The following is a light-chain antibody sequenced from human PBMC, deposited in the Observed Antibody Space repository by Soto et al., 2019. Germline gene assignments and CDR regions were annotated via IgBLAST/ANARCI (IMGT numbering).Light chain of an antibody. Sequence: QSALTQPASVSGSPGQSITISCTGTSSDVGGYHYVSWYQQHPGKAPKLMIYDVSNRPSGVSNRFSGSKSGNTASLTISGLQAEYEADYYCSSYTSSSTLVFGGGTKVTVL. V-gene: IGLV2-14*01. CDR3: SSYTSSSTLV. CDR2: DVS. J-gene: IGLJ2*01. CDR1: SSDVGGYHY.